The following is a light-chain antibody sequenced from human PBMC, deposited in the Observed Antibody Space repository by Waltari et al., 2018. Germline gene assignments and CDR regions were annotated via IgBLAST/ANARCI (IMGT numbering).Light chain of an antibody. CDR3: QQYYSHPPRT. Sequence: DIVMTQSPDSLAVSLGERATINCKSSQSLLYTVDHKNYLAWYQKKPGQPPKLLIYWASTRDSGVPDRFSGSGSGTDFTLTISSLQAEDVAVYYCQQYYSHPPRTFGQGTKVEIK. CDR1: QSLLYTVDHKNY. V-gene: IGKV4-1*01. CDR2: WAS. J-gene: IGKJ1*01.